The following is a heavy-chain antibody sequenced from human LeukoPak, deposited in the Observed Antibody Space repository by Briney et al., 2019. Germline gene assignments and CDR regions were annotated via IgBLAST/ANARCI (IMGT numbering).Heavy chain of an antibody. D-gene: IGHD2-2*01. V-gene: IGHV3-30-3*01. CDR2: ISYDGSNK. CDR3: ARGPLYCSSTSCYSGYGMDV. Sequence: GGSPRLSCAASGFTFSSYAMHWVRQAPGKGLEWVAVISYDGSNKYYADSVKGRFTISRDNSKNTLYLQMNSLRAEDTAVYYCARGPLYCSSTSCYSGYGMDVWGQGTTVTVSS. CDR1: GFTFSSYA. J-gene: IGHJ6*02.